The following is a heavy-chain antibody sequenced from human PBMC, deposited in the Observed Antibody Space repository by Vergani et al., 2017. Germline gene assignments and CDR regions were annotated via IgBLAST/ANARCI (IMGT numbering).Heavy chain of an antibody. D-gene: IGHD3-22*01. J-gene: IGHJ4*02. CDR2: ISAYNGNT. Sequence: QVQLVQSGAEVKKPGASVKVSCKASGYTFTSYGISWVRQAPGQGLEWMGWISAYNGNTNYAQKLPGRVTMTTDTSTSTAYMELRSLRPDDTAVYYCARPTNWAYYDSSGYFDYWGQGTLVTVSS. CDR1: GYTFTSYG. CDR3: ARPTNWAYYDSSGYFDY. V-gene: IGHV1-18*01.